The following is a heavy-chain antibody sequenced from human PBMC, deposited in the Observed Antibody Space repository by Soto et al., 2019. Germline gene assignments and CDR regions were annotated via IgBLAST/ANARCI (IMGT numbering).Heavy chain of an antibody. D-gene: IGHD2-2*01. CDR1: GGTFGSYA. CDR3: ARSQGSSTSLEIYYYYYYGMDV. J-gene: IGHJ6*02. Sequence: QVQLVQSGAEVKTPGSSVKVSCKASGGTFGSYAISWVRQAPGQGLEWMGGIIPIPGTANYAQKFQGRVTIAADESTSTAYMELSSLRSEDTAVYYCARSQGSSTSLEIYYYYYYGMDVWAQGTTVTVSS. CDR2: IIPIPGTA. V-gene: IGHV1-69*01.